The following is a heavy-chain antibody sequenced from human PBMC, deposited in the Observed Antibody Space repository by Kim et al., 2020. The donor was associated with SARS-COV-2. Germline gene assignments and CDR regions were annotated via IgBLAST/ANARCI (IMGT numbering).Heavy chain of an antibody. D-gene: IGHD3-22*01. CDR2: ISGSCDTT. CDR3: AKDREMYYYDSSGYPDY. V-gene: IGHV3-23*01. CDR1: GFTSGLTFSSYA. J-gene: IGHJ4*02. Sequence: GGSLRLSCAASGFTSGLTFSSYAMSWVRQAPGKGLEWVSGISGSCDTTYYADSVKGRFTISRDKSKNTLYLQMNSLRAEDTAVYYCAKDREMYYYDSSGYPDYWGQGTLVTVSS.